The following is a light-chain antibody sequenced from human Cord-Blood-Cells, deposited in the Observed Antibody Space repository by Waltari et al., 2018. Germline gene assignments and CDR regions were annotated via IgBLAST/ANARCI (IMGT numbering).Light chain of an antibody. J-gene: IGKJ5*01. CDR1: QSISSY. CDR3: QQSYSTPIT. V-gene: IGKV1-39*01. Sequence: DIQMTQSPSSLSASVGDSVTITCRASQSISSYLNWYQQKPGNAPKLLIYAASSLQSGVPSRFSGSGSGTDFTLTISSLQPEDFATYYCQQSYSTPITFGQGTRLEIK. CDR2: AAS.